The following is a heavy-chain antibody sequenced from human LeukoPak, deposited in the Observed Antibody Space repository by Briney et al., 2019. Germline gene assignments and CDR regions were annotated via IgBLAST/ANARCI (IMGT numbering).Heavy chain of an antibody. J-gene: IGHJ4*02. D-gene: IGHD3-22*01. Sequence: SETLSLTCTVSGGSISSYYWSWIRQPPGKGLEWIGYIYYSGSTNYNPSLKSRVTISVDTSKNQFSLKLSSVTAADTAVYYCARHYTMMELDYWGQGTLVTVSS. CDR3: ARHYTMMELDY. V-gene: IGHV4-59*08. CDR1: GGSISSYY. CDR2: IYYSGST.